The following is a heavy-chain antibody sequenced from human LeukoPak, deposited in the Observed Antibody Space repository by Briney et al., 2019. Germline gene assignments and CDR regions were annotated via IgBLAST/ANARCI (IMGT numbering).Heavy chain of an antibody. D-gene: IGHD6-13*01. CDR2: ISNNGGYT. V-gene: IGHV3-23*01. J-gene: IGHJ4*02. Sequence: QAGGSLRLSCAASGFTFSSSAMSWVRQAPGKGLEWVSAISNNGGYTYYADSVQGRFTNSRDNSKSTLCLQMNSLRAEDTAVYYCAKDLGIAACLYYFDYWGQGTLVTVSS. CDR3: AKDLGIAACLYYFDY. CDR1: GFTFSSSA.